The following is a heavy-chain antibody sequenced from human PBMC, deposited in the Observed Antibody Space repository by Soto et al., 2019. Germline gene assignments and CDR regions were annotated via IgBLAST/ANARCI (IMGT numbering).Heavy chain of an antibody. Sequence: ASVKVSCKASGYTFTSYAMHWVRQAPGQRLEWMGWINAGNGNTKYSQKFQGRVTITRDTSASTAYMELSSLRSEDTAVYYCARYCSGGSCYPPEDAFDIWGQGTMVT. J-gene: IGHJ3*02. CDR2: INAGNGNT. V-gene: IGHV1-3*01. CDR1: GYTFTSYA. D-gene: IGHD2-15*01. CDR3: ARYCSGGSCYPPEDAFDI.